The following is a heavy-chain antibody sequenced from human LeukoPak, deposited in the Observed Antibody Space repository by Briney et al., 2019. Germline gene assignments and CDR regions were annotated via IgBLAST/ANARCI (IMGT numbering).Heavy chain of an antibody. V-gene: IGHV4-59*12. CDR2: INYSGST. Sequence: PSETLSLTCTVSGGSISSYYWSWIRQPPGKGLEWIGYINYSGSTYYNPSLKSRVTISVDTSKKQFSLKLSSVTAADTAVYYCARETRSGGSLLRGNWFDPWGQGTLVTVSS. CDR1: GGSISSYY. D-gene: IGHD2-15*01. CDR3: ARETRSGGSLLRGNWFDP. J-gene: IGHJ5*02.